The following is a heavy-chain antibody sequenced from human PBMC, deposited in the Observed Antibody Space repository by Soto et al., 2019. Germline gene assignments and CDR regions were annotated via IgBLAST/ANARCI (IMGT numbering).Heavy chain of an antibody. CDR1: GGSISSSSYY. J-gene: IGHJ4*02. CDR2: IYYRGRS. D-gene: IGHD2-8*01. Sequence: SETLSLTCTVSGGSISSSSYYWGWIRQPPGKGLEWIGSIYYRGRSYSKSSVKSRVTMSVDTSKNQFSLNLNSVTASDTAVYFCVSQRTSVLTQAYFDYWGPGALVTVSS. V-gene: IGHV4-39*01. CDR3: VSQRTSVLTQAYFDY.